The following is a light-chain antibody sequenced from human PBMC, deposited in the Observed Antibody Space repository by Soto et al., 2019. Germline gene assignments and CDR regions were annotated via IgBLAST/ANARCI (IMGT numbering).Light chain of an antibody. V-gene: IGKV1-33*01. CDR1: HDINDY. CDR2: EAS. CDR3: QHYGNVPS. J-gene: IGKJ2*01. Sequence: QMTQSPSSLSASVGDRVTITCQASHDINDYLNWYQQKAGKAPKLLIYEASNLETGVPSRFSGSGSGTDFTFSISSLQPEDFATYYCQHYGNVPSFGQGTKVEIK.